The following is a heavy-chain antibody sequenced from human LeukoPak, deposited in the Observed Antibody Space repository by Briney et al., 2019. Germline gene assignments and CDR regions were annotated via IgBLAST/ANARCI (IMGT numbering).Heavy chain of an antibody. J-gene: IGHJ4*02. V-gene: IGHV3-7*01. CDR2: IRQDGGDI. D-gene: IGHD3-16*01. Sequence: PGGSLRLSCAASGFAFSSYWMTWVRPAPGKGLEWVAYIRQDGGDIYYVDSVKGRFTISRDNAKNSLYLQMDSLRPEDTAVYYCVRDSFTGTWHEEGRDYWGEGTLVTVSS. CDR3: VRDSFTGTWHEEGRDY. CDR1: GFAFSSYW.